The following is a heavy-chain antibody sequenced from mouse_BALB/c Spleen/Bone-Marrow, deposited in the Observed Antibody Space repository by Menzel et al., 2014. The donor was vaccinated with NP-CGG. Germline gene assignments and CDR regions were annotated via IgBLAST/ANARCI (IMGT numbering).Heavy chain of an antibody. CDR2: INPSTGYT. V-gene: IGHV1-7*01. CDR1: GYTFTNYW. J-gene: IGHJ3*01. D-gene: IGHD1-1*01. Sequence: VQLQQSGAELAKPGASVKMSCKASGYTFTNYWMHWVKQRPGQGLEWIGYINPSTGYTEYNQKFKDKATLTADKSSSTAYEQLSSLQSEHSAVYYCARRDGSSYSFVYWGQGTLVTVSA. CDR3: ARRDGSSYSFVY.